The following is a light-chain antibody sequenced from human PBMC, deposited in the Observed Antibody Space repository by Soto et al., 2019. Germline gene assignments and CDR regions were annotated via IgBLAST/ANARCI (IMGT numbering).Light chain of an antibody. V-gene: IGLV2-14*01. CDR3: SSYAPGTNHVV. Sequence: QSALTQPASVSGSPGQSITISCTGTSSDIGGYNYVSWYQQYPGKAPKLMIYEVSNRPSGVSNRFSGSKSGNAASLTISGLQAEDEADYYCSSYAPGTNHVVFGGGTKLTVL. J-gene: IGLJ2*01. CDR2: EVS. CDR1: SSDIGGYNY.